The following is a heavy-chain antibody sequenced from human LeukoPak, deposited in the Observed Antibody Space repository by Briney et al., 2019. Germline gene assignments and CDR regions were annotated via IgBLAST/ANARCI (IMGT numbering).Heavy chain of an antibody. CDR1: GFTFSSYG. Sequence: GGSLRLSCAASGFTFSSYGMHWVRQAPGKGLEWVAFIRYDGSNKYYADSVKGRFTISRDNSKNTLYLQMNSLRAEDTAVYYCAKDQEGDYCSGGSCYSSPNYWGQGTLVTVSS. J-gene: IGHJ4*02. CDR2: IRYDGSNK. D-gene: IGHD2-15*01. CDR3: AKDQEGDYCSGGSCYSSPNY. V-gene: IGHV3-30*02.